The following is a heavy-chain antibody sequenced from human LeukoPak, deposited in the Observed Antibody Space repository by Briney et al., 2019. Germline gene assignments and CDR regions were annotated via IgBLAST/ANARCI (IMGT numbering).Heavy chain of an antibody. CDR2: ISSSGSTI. D-gene: IGHD2-15*01. V-gene: IGHV3-11*01. Sequence: GGSLRLSCAASGFTFSDYYMSWIRQAPGKGLEWVSYISSSGSTIYYADSVKGRFTISRDNAKNSLYLQMNSLRAEDTAVYYRARDLVVSEPYNWFDPWGQGTLVTVSS. J-gene: IGHJ5*02. CDR1: GFTFSDYY. CDR3: ARDLVVSEPYNWFDP.